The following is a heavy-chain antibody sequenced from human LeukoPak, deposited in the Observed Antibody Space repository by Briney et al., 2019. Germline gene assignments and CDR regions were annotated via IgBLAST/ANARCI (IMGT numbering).Heavy chain of an antibody. Sequence: GGSLRLSCAASGFDFSTYSMHWVRRAPGRGLEWLSYIDSSSSTIYYADSVKGRFTISRDNAKNSLYLQVNILRAEDTAVYYCARERRIDTYYFDYWGQGTLVTVSS. J-gene: IGHJ4*02. CDR1: GFDFSTYS. CDR3: ARERRIDTYYFDY. CDR2: IDSSSSTI. V-gene: IGHV3-48*04. D-gene: IGHD1-26*01.